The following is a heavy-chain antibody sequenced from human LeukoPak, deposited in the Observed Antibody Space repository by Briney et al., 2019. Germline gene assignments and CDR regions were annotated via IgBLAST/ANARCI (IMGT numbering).Heavy chain of an antibody. V-gene: IGHV4-4*07. CDR3: ARDSGTTGEVKFDP. CDR1: GDSISRYY. Sequence: PSETLSLTCTVSGDSISRYYWSWIRQPAGKGLEWIGRIYNGGIITYNPSLKSRVTMSIDTSNNQFSLRLRSVTAADTAVYYCARDSGTTGEVKFDPWSQGTLVTVSS. J-gene: IGHJ5*02. CDR2: IYNGGII. D-gene: IGHD3-10*01.